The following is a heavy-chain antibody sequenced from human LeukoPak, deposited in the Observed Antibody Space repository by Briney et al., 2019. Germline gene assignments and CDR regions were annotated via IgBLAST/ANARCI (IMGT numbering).Heavy chain of an antibody. CDR2: IYYSGST. D-gene: IGHD3-3*01. CDR1: GGSISSYY. V-gene: IGHV4-59*01. J-gene: IGHJ6*02. CDR3: ARVVDFWSGYLYGMDV. Sequence: SETLSLTCTVSGGSISSYYWSWIRQPPGKGLEWIGYIYYSGSTNYNPSLKSRVTISVDTSKNQFSLKLSSVTAADTDVYYCARVVDFWSGYLYGMDVWGQGTTVTVSS.